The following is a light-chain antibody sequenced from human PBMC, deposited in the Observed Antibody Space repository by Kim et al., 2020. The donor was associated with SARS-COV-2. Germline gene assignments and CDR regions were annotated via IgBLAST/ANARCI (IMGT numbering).Light chain of an antibody. Sequence: SPGRTASIAGAGAKRGDKYGCWYGQKRGQSPVLVIYQDTKRPSGIPERFSGSNSGNTGTLTITGTQAMDEAVYYCQAWDSSTKGVFGGGTQLAVL. V-gene: IGLV3-1*01. J-gene: IGLJ3*02. CDR3: QAWDSSTKGV. CDR2: QDT. CDR1: KRGDKY.